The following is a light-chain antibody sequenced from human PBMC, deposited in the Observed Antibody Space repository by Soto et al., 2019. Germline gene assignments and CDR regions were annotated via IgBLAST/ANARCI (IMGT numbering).Light chain of an antibody. CDR3: QHYGSSPPIT. Sequence: DIVLTQSPDSLAVSLGERATINCKSSQSVFYSSNEKNYLAWYQHKPGQPPKLLAYWASTRESGVPNRFSSSGSLTDFTLSLNTLEPEDCAVYEYQHYGSSPPITFGQGTRL. CDR2: WAS. CDR1: QSVFYSSNEKNY. J-gene: IGKJ5*01. V-gene: IGKV4-1*01.